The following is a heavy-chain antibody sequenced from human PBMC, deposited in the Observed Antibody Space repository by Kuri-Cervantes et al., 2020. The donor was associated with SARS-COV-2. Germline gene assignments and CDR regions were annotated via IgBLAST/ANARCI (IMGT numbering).Heavy chain of an antibody. J-gene: IGHJ3*02. V-gene: IGHV4-4*07. Sequence: SETLSLTRTVSGGPISSYYWSWIRQPAGKGLGWIGRIYTSGSPNYIPSLKSRVTMSVDTSKNQFSLKLSPVTAADTAVYYCARDPLGFTFGGVIVDAFDIWGQGTMVTVSS. CDR3: ARDPLGFTFGGVIVDAFDI. CDR1: GGPISSYY. D-gene: IGHD3-16*02. CDR2: IYTSGSP.